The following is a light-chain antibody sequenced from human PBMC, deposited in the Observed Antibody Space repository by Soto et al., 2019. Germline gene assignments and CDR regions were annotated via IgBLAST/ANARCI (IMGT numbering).Light chain of an antibody. J-gene: IGKJ1*01. CDR1: QSVSSGY. CDR2: GAS. V-gene: IGKV3-20*01. Sequence: IVLTQSPGTLAGSPGERATLCCGASQSVSSGYVSWYQQKHGQAPRLLIYGASSRATGIPDRFSGSGSGTDFTLTISRLEPEDFAVYYCQQFRTFGQGTKVEI. CDR3: QQFRT.